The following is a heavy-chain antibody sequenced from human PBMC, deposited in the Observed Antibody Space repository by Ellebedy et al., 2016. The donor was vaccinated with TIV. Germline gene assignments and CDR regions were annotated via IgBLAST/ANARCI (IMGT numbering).Heavy chain of an antibody. Sequence: GESLKISCVASGFRFSHYGMHWARQAPGKGLEWVTFIRYDESKEYYLEYVKGRFTVSRDNSKSTLYLEMNSLRPEDTAVYYCAAATGADMVLTYWGQGSRVIVSS. CDR3: AAATGADMVLTY. V-gene: IGHV3-30*02. CDR1: GFRFSHYG. D-gene: IGHD1-14*01. J-gene: IGHJ4*02. CDR2: IRYDESKE.